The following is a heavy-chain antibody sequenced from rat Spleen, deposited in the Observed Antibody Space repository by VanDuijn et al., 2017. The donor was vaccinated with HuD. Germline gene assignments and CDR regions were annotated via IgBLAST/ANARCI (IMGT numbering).Heavy chain of an antibody. V-gene: IGHV5-20*01. CDR1: GFTFSNYD. J-gene: IGHJ4*01. CDR3: TTDPTMGITPYYYVMDA. D-gene: IGHD1-9*01. CDR2: ISYDGSST. Sequence: EVQLVESGGGLVQPGRSMKLSCAASGFTFSNYDMAWVRQAPTKGLEWVASISYDGSSTYYRDSVKGRFTISRDNAKSTLYLQMDSLRSEDTATYYCTTDPTMGITPYYYVMDAWGQGASVTVSS.